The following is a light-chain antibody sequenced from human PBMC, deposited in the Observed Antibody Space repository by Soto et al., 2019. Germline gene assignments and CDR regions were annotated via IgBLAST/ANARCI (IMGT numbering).Light chain of an antibody. CDR3: QRYNNWPLT. CDR1: QNINIF. V-gene: IGKV1-39*01. CDR2: AAS. Sequence: DIQVTQSPSSLSASVGDRVTITCRTSQNINIFLNWYQQKPGRAPMVVISAASNLESGVPSRFSGRGSGTEFTLTISSLQSEDFAIYYCQRYNNWPLTFGGGTKVDIK. J-gene: IGKJ4*01.